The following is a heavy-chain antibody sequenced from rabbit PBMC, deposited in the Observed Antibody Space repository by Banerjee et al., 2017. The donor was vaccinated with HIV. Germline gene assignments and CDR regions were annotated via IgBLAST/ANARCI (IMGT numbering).Heavy chain of an antibody. V-gene: IGHV1S7*01. D-gene: IGHD6-1*01. J-gene: IGHJ3*01. Sequence: QLVESGGGLVQPGGSLKLSCKASGFTLSSYYMNWVRQAPGKGLEWIGYIDPVFGITYYANWVNGRFSISRENAQNTVSLQMTSLTAADTATYFCARGIAYGFAGDGYPPYAMDLWGQGTLVTVS. CDR2: IDPVFGIT. CDR3: ARGIAYGFAGDGYPPYAMDL. CDR1: GFTLSSYY.